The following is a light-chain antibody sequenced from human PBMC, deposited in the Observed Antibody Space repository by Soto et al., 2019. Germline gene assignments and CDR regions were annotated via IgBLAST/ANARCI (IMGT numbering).Light chain of an antibody. CDR3: HQYNSYHT. V-gene: IGKV1-9*01. CDR1: QGISSY. CDR2: AAS. Sequence: DIQFTHSPYFLSASVLYRVTITCRASQGISSYLAWYQQKPGKAPKLLIYAASTLQSGVPSRFSGSGSGTEFTLTISSLQPEDFATYYCHQYNSYHTFGGGTKVDIK. J-gene: IGKJ4*01.